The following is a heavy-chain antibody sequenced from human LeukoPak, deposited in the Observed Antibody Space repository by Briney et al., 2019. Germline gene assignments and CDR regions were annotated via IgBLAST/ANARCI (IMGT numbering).Heavy chain of an antibody. J-gene: IGHJ4*02. D-gene: IGHD2-21*02. CDR1: GFIFSGYW. CDR3: ARDPRYCGGDCYTFDY. V-gene: IGHV3-74*03. CDR2: INGDGSST. Sequence: PGGSLRLSCAASGFIFSGYWMNWVRQAPGKGLVWVPRINGDGSSTTYADSVKGRFTISRDNAKNTLYLQMNSLRAEDTAVYYCARDPRYCGGDCYTFDYWGQGTLVTVSS.